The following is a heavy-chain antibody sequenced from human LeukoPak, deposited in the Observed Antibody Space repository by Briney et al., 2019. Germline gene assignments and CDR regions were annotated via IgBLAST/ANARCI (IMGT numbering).Heavy chain of an antibody. CDR1: GYSISSGYY. V-gene: IGHV4-38-2*02. D-gene: IGHD2-15*01. CDR2: IYHSGST. J-gene: IGHJ4*02. Sequence: SETLSLTCTVSGYSISSGYYWGWIRQPPGKGLEWIGSIYHSGSTYYNPSLKSRVTISVDTSKNQFSLKLSSVTAADTAVYYCARDCRVYCGGGSCHYYFDYWGQGTLVTVFS. CDR3: ARDCRVYCGGGSCHYYFDY.